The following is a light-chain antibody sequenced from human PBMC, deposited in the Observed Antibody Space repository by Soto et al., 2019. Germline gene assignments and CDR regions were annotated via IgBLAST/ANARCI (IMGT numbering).Light chain of an antibody. Sequence: EMVMTQSPATLSVSPGERATLSCRASPSVSRNLAWYQQQPGQTPRLLNYGAPTRVTGIPPRFSGSGSGTEFTLAISSLQSEDGAVYYCHQYNNWPPTFGRGTKVEIK. CDR3: HQYNNWPPT. J-gene: IGKJ1*01. V-gene: IGKV3-15*01. CDR2: GAP. CDR1: PSVSRN.